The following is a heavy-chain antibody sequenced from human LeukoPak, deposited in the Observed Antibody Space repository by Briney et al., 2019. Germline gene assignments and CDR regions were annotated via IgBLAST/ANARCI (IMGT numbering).Heavy chain of an antibody. CDR3: AARRLTVTTEIDY. CDR1: GFAFSSYA. V-gene: IGHV3-23*01. CDR2: IISSGGVT. Sequence: PGGSLRLSCAASGFAFSSYAMSWVRQAPGKGLEWVSSIISSGGVTYYADSVKGRFTISRDNSKNTVYLQMNSLRAEDTALYYCAARRLTVTTEIDYWGQGTLVTVSS. D-gene: IGHD4-17*01. J-gene: IGHJ4*02.